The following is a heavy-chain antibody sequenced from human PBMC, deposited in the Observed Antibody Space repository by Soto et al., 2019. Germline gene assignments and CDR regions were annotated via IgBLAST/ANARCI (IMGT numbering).Heavy chain of an antibody. D-gene: IGHD3-9*01. CDR1: GGSFSGYY. CDR3: ARRRVLLRYFDSFDY. CDR2: INHSGST. J-gene: IGHJ4*02. Sequence: SETLSLTCAVYGGSFSGYYWSWIRQPPGKGLEWIGEINHSGSTNYNPSLKSRVTISVDPSKNQFSLKLSSVTAADTAVYYCARRRVLLRYFDSFDYWGQGTLVTVSS. V-gene: IGHV4-34*01.